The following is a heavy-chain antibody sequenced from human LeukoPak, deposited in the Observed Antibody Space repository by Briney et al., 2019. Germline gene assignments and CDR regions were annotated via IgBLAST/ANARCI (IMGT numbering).Heavy chain of an antibody. CDR2: INPNSGGT. J-gene: IGHJ4*02. V-gene: IGHV1-2*02. D-gene: IGHD1-26*01. CDR3: ARYPIVGATRSVDY. CDR1: GYTFTGYY. Sequence: ASVKVSCKASGYTFTGYYMHWVRQAPGQGLEWMGWINPNSGGTNYAQKFQGRVTMTRDTSISTAYMELSRLRSDDTAVYYCARYPIVGATRSVDYWGQGTLVTASS.